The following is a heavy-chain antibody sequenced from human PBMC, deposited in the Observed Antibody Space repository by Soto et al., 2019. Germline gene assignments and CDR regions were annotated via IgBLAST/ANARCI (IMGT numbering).Heavy chain of an antibody. CDR3: ARPSYGSPYYYGMDV. J-gene: IGHJ6*02. V-gene: IGHV3-33*01. D-gene: IGHD3-10*01. CDR1: GFTFSNFG. CDR2: IWYDGSIK. Sequence: QVQLVESGGGVVQPGRSLRLSCAASGFTFSNFGMHWVRQAPGKGLEWVAVIWYDGSIKYYTDSLKGRFTISRDNSKNTSYLQMNSLRAEDTAVYYCARPSYGSPYYYGMDVWGQGTTVTVSS.